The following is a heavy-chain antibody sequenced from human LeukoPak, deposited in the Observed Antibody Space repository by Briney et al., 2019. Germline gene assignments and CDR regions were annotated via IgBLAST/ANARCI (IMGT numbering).Heavy chain of an antibody. J-gene: IGHJ4*02. V-gene: IGHV3-23*01. D-gene: IGHD3-3*01. CDR2: ISGSGGYT. CDR1: GFTFSSYA. Sequence: PGGSLRLSCAASGFTFSSYAMSWVRQAPGKGLEWVSAISGSGGYTYYADSVKGRFTISRDNSKNTLYLQMNSLRAEDTAVYYCAKDLKSWFGSGYYQGYWGQGTLVTVSS. CDR3: AKDLKSWFGSGYYQGY.